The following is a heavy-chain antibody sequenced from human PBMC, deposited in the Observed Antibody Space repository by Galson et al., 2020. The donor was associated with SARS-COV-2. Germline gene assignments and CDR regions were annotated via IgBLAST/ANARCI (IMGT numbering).Heavy chain of an antibody. CDR1: GGSISSGGYS. CDR3: ARDRFGELSP. V-gene: IGHV4-30-2*01. Sequence: ASETLSLTCSVSGGSISSGGYSWSWIRQPPGKGLEWIGYIYHSGTTYSNPSLKSRVALSSDRSKNQFSLELSSVTAAATAGYYCARDRFGELSPWGQGTLVTVSS. CDR2: IYHSGTT. D-gene: IGHD3-10*01. J-gene: IGHJ1*01.